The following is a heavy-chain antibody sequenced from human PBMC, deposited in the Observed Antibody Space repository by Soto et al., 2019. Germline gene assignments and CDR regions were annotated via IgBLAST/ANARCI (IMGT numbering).Heavy chain of an antibody. V-gene: IGHV3-72*01. CDR1: GFTFSDHY. D-gene: IGHD2-21*02. Sequence: EVQLVESGGGLVQPGGSLRLSCAASGFTFSDHYMDWVRQAPGKGLEWVGRTRNQANSYTTEYAASVQGSFTISRDDSKNSLYLQMISLKIEATAMYYCVSTSWPEDWWGGDSPGGYFWGLGTLVTVSS. CDR3: VSTSWPEDWWGGDSPGGYF. CDR2: TRNQANSYTT. J-gene: IGHJ4*02.